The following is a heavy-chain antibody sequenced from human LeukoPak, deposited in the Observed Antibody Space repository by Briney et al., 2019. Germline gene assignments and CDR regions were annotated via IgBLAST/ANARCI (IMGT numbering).Heavy chain of an antibody. CDR3: ARGEGYSYGYDWNFDY. CDR2: TYYRSKWYN. Sequence: SQTLSLTCAISGDSVSSNSAAWNWIRQSPSRGLEWLGRTYYRSKWYNDYAVSVKSRITINPDTSKNQFSLQLNSVTPEDTAVYYCARGEGYSYGYDWNFDYWGQGTLVTVSS. J-gene: IGHJ4*02. CDR1: GDSVSSNSAA. V-gene: IGHV6-1*01. D-gene: IGHD5-18*01.